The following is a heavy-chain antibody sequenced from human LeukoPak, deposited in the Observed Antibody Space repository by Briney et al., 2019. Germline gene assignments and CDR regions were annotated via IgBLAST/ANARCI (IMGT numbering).Heavy chain of an antibody. V-gene: IGHV4-39*07. CDR1: GGSISSNSYY. CDR3: ARAIRWSYFDY. D-gene: IGHD3-10*01. CDR2: IYYSGST. Sequence: SETLSLTCTVSGGSISSNSYYWGWIRQPPGKGLEWIGSIYYSGSTYYNPSLKSRVTISVDTSKNQFSLKLSSVTAADTAVYYCARAIRWSYFDYWGQGTLVTVSS. J-gene: IGHJ4*02.